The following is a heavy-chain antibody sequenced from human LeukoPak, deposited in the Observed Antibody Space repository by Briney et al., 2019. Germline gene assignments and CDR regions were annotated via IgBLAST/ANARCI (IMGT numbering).Heavy chain of an antibody. D-gene: IGHD6-13*01. CDR2: VYFSGNT. J-gene: IGHJ4*01. V-gene: IGHV4-39*01. Sequence: SETLTLNCTLSDGSIGSNSYYWGWIRQPPGKGLEWIGRVYFSGNTYYNPSLKSRVAISVATSKKQFSLQLTSVTAADTAVYYCARHVLFSSSWYVFDYWGRGTLVAVSS. CDR1: DGSIGSNSYY. CDR3: ARHVLFSSSWYVFDY.